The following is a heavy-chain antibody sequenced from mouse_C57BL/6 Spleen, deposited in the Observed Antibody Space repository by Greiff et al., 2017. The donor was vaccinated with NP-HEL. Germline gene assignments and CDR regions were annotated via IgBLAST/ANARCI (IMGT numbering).Heavy chain of an antibody. D-gene: IGHD1-1*01. CDR3: TTATTVVATGYYAMDY. J-gene: IGHJ4*01. CDR2: IDPENGDT. V-gene: IGHV14-4*01. Sequence: VQLQQSGAELVRPGASVKLSCTASGFNIKDDYMHWVKQRPEQGLEWIGWIDPENGDTEYASKFQGKATITADTSSNTAYLQLSSLTSEDTAVYYCTTATTVVATGYYAMDYWGQGTSVTVSS. CDR1: GFNIKDDY.